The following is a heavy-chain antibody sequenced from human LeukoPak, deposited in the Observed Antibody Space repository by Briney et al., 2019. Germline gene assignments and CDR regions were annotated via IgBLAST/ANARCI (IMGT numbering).Heavy chain of an antibody. J-gene: IGHJ4*02. CDR1: GGSISSSSYY. D-gene: IGHD5-24*01. Sequence: SETLSLTCTVSGGSISSSSYYWGWIRQPPGKGLEWIGSIYYSGSTYYNPSLKSRITISVDTSKNQFSLKLSSVTAADTALYYCACSRDLYSPLDYWGQGTLVTVSS. CDR3: ACSRDLYSPLDY. V-gene: IGHV4-39*07. CDR2: IYYSGST.